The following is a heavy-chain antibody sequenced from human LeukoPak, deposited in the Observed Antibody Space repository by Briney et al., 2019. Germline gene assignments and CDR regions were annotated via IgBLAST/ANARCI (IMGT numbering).Heavy chain of an antibody. J-gene: IGHJ1*01. CDR3: ATDQGGSGSLAEYFQH. D-gene: IGHD3-10*01. Sequence: ASVKVSSKVSGYTLTELSMHWVRQAPGKGLEWMGGFDPEDGETIYAQKFQGRVTMTEDTSTDTAYMELSSLRSEDTAVYYCATDQGGSGSLAEYFQHWGQGTLVTVSS. V-gene: IGHV1-24*01. CDR1: GYTLTELS. CDR2: FDPEDGET.